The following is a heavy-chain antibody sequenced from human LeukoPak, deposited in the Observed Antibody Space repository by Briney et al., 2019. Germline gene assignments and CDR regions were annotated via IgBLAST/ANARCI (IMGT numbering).Heavy chain of an antibody. V-gene: IGHV1-69*06. CDR2: IIPIFGTA. CDR1: GGTFSSYA. D-gene: IGHD3-3*01. J-gene: IGHJ5*02. CDR3: ARTGNYDFWSGYSPNWFDP. Sequence: SVTVSCTASGGTFSSYAISWVRQAPGQGLEWMGRIIPIFGTANYAQKFQGRVTITADKSTSTAYMELSSLRSEATAVYYCARTGNYDFWSGYSPNWFDPWGQGTLVTVSS.